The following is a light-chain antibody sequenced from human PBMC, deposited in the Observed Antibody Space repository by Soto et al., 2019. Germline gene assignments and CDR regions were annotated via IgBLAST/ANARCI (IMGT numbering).Light chain of an antibody. V-gene: IGKV1-5*03. CDR3: QHYNSYSEA. CDR2: KAS. J-gene: IGKJ1*01. CDR1: QTVSSR. Sequence: MTQSPGTLSVSPGERATLSCRASQTVSSRLAWYQQKPGKAPKLLIYKASTLKSGVPSRFSGSGSGTEFTLTISSLQPDDFATYYCQHYNSYSEAFGQGGKVDIK.